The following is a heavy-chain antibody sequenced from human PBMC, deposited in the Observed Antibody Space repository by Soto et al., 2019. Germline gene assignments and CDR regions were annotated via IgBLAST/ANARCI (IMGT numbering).Heavy chain of an antibody. CDR1: GGSISSGGSY. D-gene: IGHD2-15*01. J-gene: IGHJ4*02. V-gene: IGHV4-39*07. Sequence: SETLSLTCTVSGGSISSGGSYWSWIRQPPGKGLEWIGEINHSGSTNYNPSLKSRVTISVDTSKNQFSLKPSSVTAADTAVYYCARALCSGGSCYPAGNYFDYWGKGTLVTVSS. CDR2: INHSGST. CDR3: ARALCSGGSCYPAGNYFDY.